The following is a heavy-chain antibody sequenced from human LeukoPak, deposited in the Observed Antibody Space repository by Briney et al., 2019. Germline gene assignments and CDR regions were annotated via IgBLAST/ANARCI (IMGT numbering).Heavy chain of an antibody. J-gene: IGHJ4*02. CDR2: IWYDGSNK. V-gene: IGHV3-33*01. CDR3: ARAEVDTAMGSV. Sequence: GRSLRLTCAASGFTFSSYGMHWVRQAPGKGLEWVAVIWYDGSNKYYADSVKGRFTISRDNSKNTLYLQMNSLRAEDTAVYYCARAEVDTAMGSVWGQGTLVTVSS. D-gene: IGHD5-18*01. CDR1: GFTFSSYG.